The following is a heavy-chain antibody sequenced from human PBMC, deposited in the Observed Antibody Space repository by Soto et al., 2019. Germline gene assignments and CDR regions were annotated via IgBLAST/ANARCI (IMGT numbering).Heavy chain of an antibody. CDR2: IWYDGSNE. Sequence: QVQLVASGGGVVQPGRSLRLSCAASGFIFSNFGMHWVRQAPGKGLEWVAVIWYDGSNEYYADSVKGRFTISKDNSKSTLYLQMNSLRAEDTAVYYCARDDIPGIAVSTYGMDVWGQGTTVTVSS. V-gene: IGHV3-33*01. D-gene: IGHD6-19*01. CDR1: GFIFSNFG. CDR3: ARDDIPGIAVSTYGMDV. J-gene: IGHJ6*02.